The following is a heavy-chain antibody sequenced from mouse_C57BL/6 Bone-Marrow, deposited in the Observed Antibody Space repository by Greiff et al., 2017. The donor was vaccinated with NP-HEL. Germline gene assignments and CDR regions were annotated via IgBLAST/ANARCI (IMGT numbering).Heavy chain of an antibody. CDR1: GFTFSDFY. CDR3: ARDNGSRGYWYFDV. CDR2: SRNKANDYTK. D-gene: IGHD1-1*01. Sequence: EVQRVESGGGLVQSGRSLRLSCATSGFTFSDFYMEWVRQAPGKGLEWIAASRNKANDYTKEYSASVKGRFIVSRDTSQSILDRQMNALRAEDTAIYYCARDNGSRGYWYFDVWGTGTTVTVSS. V-gene: IGHV7-1*01. J-gene: IGHJ1*03.